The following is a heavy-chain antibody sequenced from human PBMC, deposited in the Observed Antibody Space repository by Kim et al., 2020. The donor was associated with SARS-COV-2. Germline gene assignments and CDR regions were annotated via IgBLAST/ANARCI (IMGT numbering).Heavy chain of an antibody. J-gene: IGHJ4*02. V-gene: IGHV3-74*01. D-gene: IGHD6-13*01. Sequence: ADSVEGRFTISRDNAKNTLYLQMNSLRAEDTAVYYCARRIATAGIYYFDYWGQGTLVTVSS. CDR3: ARRIATAGIYYFDY.